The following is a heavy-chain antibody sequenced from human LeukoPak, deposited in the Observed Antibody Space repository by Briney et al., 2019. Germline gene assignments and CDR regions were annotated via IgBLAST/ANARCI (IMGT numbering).Heavy chain of an antibody. CDR2: INPSGGST. D-gene: IGHD3-10*01. Sequence: SSVKLSCNASGYTFTSYYIHWVRQSPGQGLGWMGLINPSGGSTNYAQKFQGRVTMTRDTSTSTVYMELSSLRSEDTAVYYCARGPRITMVRGGQWYYYMDVWGKGTTVTISS. CDR3: ARGPRITMVRGGQWYYYMDV. J-gene: IGHJ6*03. CDR1: GYTFTSYY. V-gene: IGHV1-46*01.